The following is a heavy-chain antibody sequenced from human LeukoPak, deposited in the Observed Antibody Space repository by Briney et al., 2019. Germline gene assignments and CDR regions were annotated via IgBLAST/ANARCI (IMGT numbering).Heavy chain of an antibody. CDR1: GFDFSGFS. CDR2: MEEYGSYI. Sequence: GGSLRLSCVVSGFDFSGFSMSRVRQAPGKGLEWVAIMEEYGSYIFYVDSVKGRFIISRDNARNSLYLQMNNLRAEDTAVYYCARPRGCGSARCNNFDSWGQGTLVTVSS. V-gene: IGHV3-7*01. CDR3: ARPRGCGSARCNNFDS. J-gene: IGHJ4*02. D-gene: IGHD2-2*01.